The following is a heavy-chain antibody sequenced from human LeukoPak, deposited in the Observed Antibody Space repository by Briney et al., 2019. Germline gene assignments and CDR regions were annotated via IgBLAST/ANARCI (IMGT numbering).Heavy chain of an antibody. V-gene: IGHV3-21*01. CDR2: ISSSSSYI. CDR3: ARDHGSGSYWGPKFDY. Sequence: GGSLRLSCAASGFTFSSYSMNWVRQAPGKGLEWVSSISSSSSYIYYADSVKGRFTISRDNAKNSLYLQMNSLRAEDTAVYYCARDHGSGSYWGPKFDYWGQGTLVTVSS. CDR1: GFTFSSYS. J-gene: IGHJ4*02. D-gene: IGHD1-26*01.